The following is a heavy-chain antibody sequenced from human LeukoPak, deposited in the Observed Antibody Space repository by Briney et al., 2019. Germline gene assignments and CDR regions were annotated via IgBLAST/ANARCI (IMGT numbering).Heavy chain of an antibody. V-gene: IGHV3-11*04. CDR2: ISSSGSTI. CDR1: GFTFSDYY. J-gene: IGHJ4*02. CDR3: ARALPIAYCGGDCPPH. D-gene: IGHD2-21*02. Sequence: GGSLRLSCAASGFTFSDYYMSWIRQAPGKGLEWVSYISSSGSTIYYADSMKGRFTISRDNAKNSLYLQMNSLRAEDTAVYYCARALPIAYCGGDCPPHWGQGTLVTVSS.